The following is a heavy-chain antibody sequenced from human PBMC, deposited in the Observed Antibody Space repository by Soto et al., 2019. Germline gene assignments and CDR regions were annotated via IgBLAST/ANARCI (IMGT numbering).Heavy chain of an antibody. CDR2: INPDGGAT. CDR1: GYIFSHYY. J-gene: IGHJ4*02. CDR3: AGGRRSPF. V-gene: IGHV1-46*01. Sequence: QVQLLQSGAEVRKPGASVSISCKASGYIFSHYYMSWVRQAPGQGLEWMGKINPDGGATTFARNFQGNLTWTSDAPTATAYRKLSAPPSDDTAFFFGAGGRRSPFGAQGPLVSVSS. D-gene: IGHD3-16*01.